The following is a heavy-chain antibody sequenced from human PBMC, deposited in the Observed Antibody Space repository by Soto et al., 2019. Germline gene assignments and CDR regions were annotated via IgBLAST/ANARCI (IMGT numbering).Heavy chain of an antibody. J-gene: IGHJ4*02. CDR3: ARDPVPHVVVVAATLPDY. CDR2: ISAYNGNT. D-gene: IGHD2-15*01. CDR1: GYTFTSYG. Sequence: GASVKVSCKASGYTFTSYGISWVRQAPGQGLEWMGWISAYNGNTNYAQKLQGRVTMTTDTSTSTAYMELRSLRSDDTAVYYCARDPVPHVVVVAATLPDYWGQGTLVTVSS. V-gene: IGHV1-18*01.